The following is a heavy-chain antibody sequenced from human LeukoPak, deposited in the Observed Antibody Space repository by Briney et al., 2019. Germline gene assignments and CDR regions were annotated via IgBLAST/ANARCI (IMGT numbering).Heavy chain of an antibody. CDR3: ARLITAFQAFDS. V-gene: IGHV4-34*01. D-gene: IGHD3-16*01. Sequence: SETLSLTCAVYGGSFSGYYWSWIRQPPGKGLEWIGEINHSGNTNSNPSLNSRVTISVDTSKNQFSLNLSSVTAADTAVYYCARLITAFQAFDSWGQGTLVTVSS. J-gene: IGHJ4*02. CDR2: INHSGNT. CDR1: GGSFSGYY.